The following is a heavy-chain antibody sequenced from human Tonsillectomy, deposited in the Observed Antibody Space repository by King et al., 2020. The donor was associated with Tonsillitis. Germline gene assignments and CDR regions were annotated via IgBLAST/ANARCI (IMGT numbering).Heavy chain of an antibody. Sequence: VQLVESGGGLVKPGGSLRLSCAASGFTFSDYYMTWIRQAPGKGLEWVSYISSSSGYTNWADSVRGRFTISRDNAKNSLYLHMTSLRVEDSALYYCARDSEDYMGAFDIWGQGTMVTVSS. J-gene: IGHJ3*02. D-gene: IGHD4-11*01. CDR1: GFTFSDYY. CDR3: ARDSEDYMGAFDI. CDR2: ISSSSGYT. V-gene: IGHV3-11*06.